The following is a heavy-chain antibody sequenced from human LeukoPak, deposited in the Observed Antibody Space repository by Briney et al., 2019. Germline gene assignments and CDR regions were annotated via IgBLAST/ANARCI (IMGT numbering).Heavy chain of an antibody. CDR2: IYPGDSDT. V-gene: IGHV5-51*01. J-gene: IGHJ4*02. CDR3: ARRSGGLDY. CDR1: GYSFTTYW. D-gene: IGHD2-15*01. Sequence: GESLKISCKASGYSFTTYWIGWVRQMPGKGLEWMGIIYPGDSDTRYSPSFQGQVTMSADKSINTAYPQWNSLRASDTAMYYCARRSGGLDYWGQGTLVTVSS.